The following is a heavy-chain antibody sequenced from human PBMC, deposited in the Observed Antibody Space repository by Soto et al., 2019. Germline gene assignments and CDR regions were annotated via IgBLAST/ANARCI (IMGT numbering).Heavy chain of an antibody. V-gene: IGHV3-15*07. Sequence: SVSNAWMNWVRPAPGKGLEWVGRIRSKTDGGTTDYVAPVKGRFTISRDDSQNTVYLRMNSLKTEDTAVYYCATSPGFYDTSPFDYWGQGTLVTVSS. J-gene: IGHJ4*02. CDR2: IRSKTDGGTT. CDR3: ATSPGFYDTSPFDY. D-gene: IGHD3-22*01. CDR1: SVSNAW.